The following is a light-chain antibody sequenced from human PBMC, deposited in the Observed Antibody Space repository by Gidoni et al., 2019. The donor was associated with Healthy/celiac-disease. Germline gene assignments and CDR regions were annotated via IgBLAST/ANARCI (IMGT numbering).Light chain of an antibody. CDR2: AS. V-gene: IGKV3-11*01. CDR1: QNVNNY. CDR3: QQRSNWPPSFT. Sequence: EIVLTQSPATLSLSPGERATLPCRASQNVNNYLAWYQQKTGQAPRLLISASNRATGIPARSSGSGSGADFTLTISSLEPEDYAVYYCQQRSNWPPSFTFGPGTKVDIK. J-gene: IGKJ3*01.